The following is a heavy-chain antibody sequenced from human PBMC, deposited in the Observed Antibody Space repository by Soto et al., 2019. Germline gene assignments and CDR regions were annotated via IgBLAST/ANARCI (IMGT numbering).Heavy chain of an antibody. V-gene: IGHV3-53*01. J-gene: IGHJ4*02. CDR3: ARLHYYDSSGYPTPDY. CDR1: GFTVSSNY. CDR2: IYSGGST. D-gene: IGHD3-22*01. Sequence: HPGGSLRLSCAASGFTVSSNYMSWVRQAPGKGLEWVSVIYSGGSTYYADSVKGRFTISRDNSKNTLYLQMNSLRAEDTAVYYCARLHYYDSSGYPTPDYWGQGTLVTVSS.